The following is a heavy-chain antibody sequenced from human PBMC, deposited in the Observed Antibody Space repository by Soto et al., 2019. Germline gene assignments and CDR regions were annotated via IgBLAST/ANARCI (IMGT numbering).Heavy chain of an antibody. CDR2: ISWNSGSI. CDR3: AKTGSSRSNDFWSPPRWFDP. J-gene: IGHJ5*02. D-gene: IGHD3-3*01. V-gene: IGHV3-9*01. CDR1: GFTFDDYA. Sequence: PGGSLRLSCAASGFTFDDYAMHWVRQAPGKGLEWVSGISWNSGSIGYADSVKGRFTISRDNAKNYLYLQMNSLRAEDTALYYCAKTGSSRSNDFWSPPRWFDPWGQGTLVTVSS.